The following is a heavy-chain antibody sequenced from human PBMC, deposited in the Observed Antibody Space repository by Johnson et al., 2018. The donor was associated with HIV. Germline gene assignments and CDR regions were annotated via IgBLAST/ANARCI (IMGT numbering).Heavy chain of an antibody. D-gene: IGHD1-26*01. V-gene: IGHV3-30-3*02. CDR1: GFTFSSYA. Sequence: QVQLVESGGGVVRPGGSLRLSCAASGFTFSSYAMHWVRQAPGKGLEWVAVISYDGSNKYYADSVRGRLTISRDNSKNTVYLQMSSLRAEDTAVYYCAKDVGNFWPDAFDIWGQG. J-gene: IGHJ3*02. CDR2: ISYDGSNK. CDR3: AKDVGNFWPDAFDI.